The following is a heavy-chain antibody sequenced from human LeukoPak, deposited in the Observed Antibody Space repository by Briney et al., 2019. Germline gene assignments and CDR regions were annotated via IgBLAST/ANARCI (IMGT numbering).Heavy chain of an antibody. V-gene: IGHV1-2*02. D-gene: IGHD1-26*01. CDR1: GYSFINYY. CDR3: ARDSDSGTSRTNWFDP. J-gene: IGHJ5*02. Sequence: ASVKVSCKASGYSFINYYIHWVRQAPGQGLEWMGWINPNSGGTNYAQKFQGRVTMTRDTSIGAAYMELNRLRSDDTAVYYCARDSDSGTSRTNWFDPWGQGTLVTVSS. CDR2: INPNSGGT.